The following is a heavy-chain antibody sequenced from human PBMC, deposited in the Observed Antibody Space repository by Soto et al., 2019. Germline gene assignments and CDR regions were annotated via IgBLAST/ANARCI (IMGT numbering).Heavy chain of an antibody. D-gene: IGHD1-26*01. V-gene: IGHV4-61*01. CDR2: IFHTGTT. Sequence: NLSLTCTVSGGSISSGNYYWSWIRQPPGKGLEWIGYIFHTGTTNYNPSLKSRVTISLDTSMNQFSLKLSSVTPADTAVYYCTRAPVSGSYCFDFWGQGTPVTVS. CDR1: GGSISSGNYY. J-gene: IGHJ4*02. CDR3: TRAPVSGSYCFDF.